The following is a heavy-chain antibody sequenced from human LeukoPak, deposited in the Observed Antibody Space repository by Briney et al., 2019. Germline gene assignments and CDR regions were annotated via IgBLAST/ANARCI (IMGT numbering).Heavy chain of an antibody. CDR3: ARGGGITIFSPFDY. D-gene: IGHD3-9*01. V-gene: IGHV3-33*01. CDR1: GFTFSSYG. CDR2: IWYDGSNK. Sequence: GGSLRLSCAASGFTFSSYGMHWVRQAPGKGLEWVAVIWYDGSNKYYADSVKGRFTISRDNSKNTLYLQMNSLRAEDTAVYYCARGGGITIFSPFDYWGQGTLVTVSS. J-gene: IGHJ4*02.